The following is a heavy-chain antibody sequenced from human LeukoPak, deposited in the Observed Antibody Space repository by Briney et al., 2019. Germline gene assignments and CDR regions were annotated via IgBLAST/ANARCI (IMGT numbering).Heavy chain of an antibody. CDR2: ISSSGNTT. Sequence: GGSLRLSCAASGFTFSSYEMNWVRQAPGKGLEWVSYISSSGNTTYYADSVKGRFTISRDNAKNSLYLQMNSLRAEDTAVYYCAKDPGWFDSWGQGTLVTVSS. J-gene: IGHJ5*01. CDR3: AKDPGWFDS. V-gene: IGHV3-48*03. CDR1: GFTFSSYE.